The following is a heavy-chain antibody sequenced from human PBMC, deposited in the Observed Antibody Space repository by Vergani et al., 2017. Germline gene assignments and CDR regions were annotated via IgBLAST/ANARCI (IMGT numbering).Heavy chain of an antibody. Sequence: QVQLQESGPGLVKPSETLSLTCTVSGGSISSYYWSWIRQPPGKGLEWIGYIYYSGSTNYNPSLKSRVTISVDTSKKPFSLKLSSVTAADTAVYYCARNPYCGGDCYSDAFDIWGQGTMVTVSS. CDR1: GGSISSYY. D-gene: IGHD2-21*02. J-gene: IGHJ3*02. V-gene: IGHV4-59*01. CDR3: ARNPYCGGDCYSDAFDI. CDR2: IYYSGST.